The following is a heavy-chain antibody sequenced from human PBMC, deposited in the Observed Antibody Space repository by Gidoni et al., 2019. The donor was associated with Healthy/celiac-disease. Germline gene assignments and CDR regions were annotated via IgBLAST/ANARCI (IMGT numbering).Heavy chain of an antibody. D-gene: IGHD5-12*01. J-gene: IGHJ4*02. CDR2: INHSGST. V-gene: IGHV4-34*01. CDR3: ARNRGRAFDY. Sequence: QVQLQQCGAGLLKPSETLSLTCAVYGGSFSGYYWSWIRQPPGKGLEWIGEINHSGSTNYNPSLKSRVTISVDTSKNQFSLKLSPVTAADTAVYYCARNRGRAFDYWGQGTLVTVSS. CDR1: GGSFSGYY.